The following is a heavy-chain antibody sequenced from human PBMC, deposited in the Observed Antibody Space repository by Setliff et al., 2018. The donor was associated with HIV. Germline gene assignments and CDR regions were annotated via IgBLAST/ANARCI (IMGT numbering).Heavy chain of an antibody. CDR3: ARGWGGQDSNYYGMDV. CDR2: INPGGGSI. Sequence: VASVKVSCKASGYTFTSYYMHWVRQAPGQGLEWMGVINPGGGSITYAQKFQGRVTMTRDTSTSTVHMELSSLRSEDTAMYYCARGWGGQDSNYYGMDVWGQGTTVTV. V-gene: IGHV1-46*01. D-gene: IGHD3-16*01. J-gene: IGHJ6*02. CDR1: GYTFTSYY.